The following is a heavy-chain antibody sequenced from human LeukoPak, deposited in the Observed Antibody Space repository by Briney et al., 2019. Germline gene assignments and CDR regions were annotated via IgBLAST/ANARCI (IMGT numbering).Heavy chain of an antibody. Sequence: GGSLRLSCAASGFTFSSYAMSWVRQAPGKGLEWVSAISGSGGSTYYADSAKGRFTISRDNAKNSLYLQMNSLRAEDTAVYYCARPRELVWRGAYDSGDRDAFDIWGQGTMVTVSS. J-gene: IGHJ3*02. CDR3: ARPRELVWRGAYDSGDRDAFDI. CDR1: GFTFSSYA. D-gene: IGHD3-22*01. CDR2: ISGSGGST. V-gene: IGHV3-23*01.